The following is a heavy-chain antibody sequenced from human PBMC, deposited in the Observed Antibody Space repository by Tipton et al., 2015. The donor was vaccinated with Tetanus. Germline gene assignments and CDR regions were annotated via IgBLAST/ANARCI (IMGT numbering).Heavy chain of an antibody. D-gene: IGHD6-19*01. CDR2: ISYDGSNK. J-gene: IGHJ4*02. CDR1: GFTFSSYA. V-gene: IGHV3-30-3*01. Sequence: SLRLSCAASGFTFSSYAMHWVRQAPGKGLEWVAVISYDGSNKYYADSVKGRFTISRDNSKNTLYLQMNSLRAEDTAVYYCASEREAVAGTGPLDYWGQGTLVTVSS. CDR3: ASEREAVAGTGPLDY.